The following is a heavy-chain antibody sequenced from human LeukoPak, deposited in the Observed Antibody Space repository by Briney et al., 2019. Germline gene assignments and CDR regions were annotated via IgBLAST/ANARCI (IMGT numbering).Heavy chain of an antibody. CDR2: IYYTGIT. CDR1: GVSVNSGSYY. Sequence: SQTLSLTCAVSGVSVNSGSYYWSWIRQHPGKGLEWIGYIYYTGITNYNPSLKSRVTISVDTSKNQFSLNLNSVTAADTAVYYCATSQCGSDCYLAGDYWGQGTLVTVSS. D-gene: IGHD2-21*02. CDR3: ATSQCGSDCYLAGDY. V-gene: IGHV4-61*01. J-gene: IGHJ4*02.